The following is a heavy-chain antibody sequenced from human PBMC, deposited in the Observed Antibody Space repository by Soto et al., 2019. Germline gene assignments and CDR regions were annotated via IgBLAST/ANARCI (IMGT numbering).Heavy chain of an antibody. Sequence: QVQLVQSGTEVKRPGSSVNVSCKASGGTFSSYAVSWVRQAPGQGLEWMGGIIPMFGTANYAPNFQDRVTITADESTSIAYLDLSRLRSEDTAVYYCATGPFRFLEGTQSYNWFDPWGQGTLVIVTS. V-gene: IGHV1-69*12. CDR1: GGTFSSYA. D-gene: IGHD3-3*01. CDR3: ATGPFRFLEGTQSYNWFDP. CDR2: IIPMFGTA. J-gene: IGHJ5*02.